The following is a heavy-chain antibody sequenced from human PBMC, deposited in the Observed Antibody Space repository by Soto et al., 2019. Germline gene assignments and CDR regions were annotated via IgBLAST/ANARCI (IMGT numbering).Heavy chain of an antibody. CDR2: IIPIFGTA. V-gene: IGHV1-69*01. CDR1: GGTFSSYA. D-gene: IGHD6-6*01. J-gene: IGHJ6*02. CDR3: ARGEQLENYYYYGMDV. Sequence: QVQLVQSGAEVKKPGSSVKVSCKASGGTFSSYAISWVRQAPGQGLEWVGGIIPIFGTANYAHKFQGRVTITADESTSTAYMELSSLRSEDTAVYYCARGEQLENYYYYGMDVWGQGTTVTVSS.